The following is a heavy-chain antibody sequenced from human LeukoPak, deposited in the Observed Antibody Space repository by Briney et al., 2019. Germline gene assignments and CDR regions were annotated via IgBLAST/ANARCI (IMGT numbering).Heavy chain of an antibody. J-gene: IGHJ4*02. D-gene: IGHD6-19*01. V-gene: IGHV3-21*01. CDR3: ARDPVAGHFDY. CDR1: GFTFSSYS. CDR2: ISSSSSYI. Sequence: GGSLRLSCAASGFTFSSYSMNWVRQAPGKGLEWVSSISSSSSYINYADSVKGRFTISRDNAKNSLYLQMNSLRAEDTAVYYCARDPVAGHFDYWGQGTLVTVSS.